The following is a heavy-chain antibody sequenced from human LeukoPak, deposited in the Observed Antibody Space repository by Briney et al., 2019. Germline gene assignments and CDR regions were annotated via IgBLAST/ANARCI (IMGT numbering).Heavy chain of an antibody. CDR3: ARDVEQTEWDSKIVPFLDY. CDR2: ISYDGSNK. Sequence: GGSLRLSCAASGFTFSSYAMHWVRQAPGKGLEWVAVISYDGSNKYYADSVKGRFTISRDNSKNTLYLQMNSLRAEDTAVYYCARDVEQTEWDSKIVPFLDYWGQGTLVTVSS. V-gene: IGHV3-30-3*01. J-gene: IGHJ4*02. CDR1: GFTFSSYA. D-gene: IGHD3-22*01.